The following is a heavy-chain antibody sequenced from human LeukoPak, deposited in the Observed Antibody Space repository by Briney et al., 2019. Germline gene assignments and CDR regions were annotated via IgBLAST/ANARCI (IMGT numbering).Heavy chain of an antibody. CDR2: VDPEDGET. CDR1: GYTFTDYY. D-gene: IGHD5-12*01. J-gene: IGHJ5*02. Sequence: ASVKVSCKASGYTFTDYYMHWVQQAPGKGLEWMGRVDPEDGETIYAEKFQGRVTITADTSTDTAYMELSSLRSEDTAVYYCATGVEWLRSRTPHLNWFDPWGQGTLVTVSS. V-gene: IGHV1-69-2*01. CDR3: ATGVEWLRSRTPHLNWFDP.